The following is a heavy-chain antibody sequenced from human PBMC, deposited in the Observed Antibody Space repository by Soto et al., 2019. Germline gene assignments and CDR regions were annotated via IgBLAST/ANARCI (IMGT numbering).Heavy chain of an antibody. CDR3: ARDRPPDY. CDR2: INPNTGDT. Sequence: ASVKVSCKASGFTFTAYYAHWVRQAPGQGPEWMGWINPNTGDTNYAQKFEGRVTMTRDTSISTAYMELNGLRSDDTAVYFCARDRPPDYWGQGSLVTVSS. CDR1: GFTFTAYY. V-gene: IGHV1-2*02. J-gene: IGHJ4*02.